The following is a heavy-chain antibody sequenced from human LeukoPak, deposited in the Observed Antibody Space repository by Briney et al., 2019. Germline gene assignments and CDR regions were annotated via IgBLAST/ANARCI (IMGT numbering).Heavy chain of an antibody. V-gene: IGHV1-69*01. CDR3: ARNGNKYYDFWSGYYTGYFDY. Sequence: SVKVSCKASGGTFSSYAISWVRQAPGQGLEWMGGIIPIIGTANYAQKFQGRVTITADESTSTAYMELSSLRSEDTAVYYCARNGNKYYDFWSGYYTGYFDYWGQGTLVTVSS. D-gene: IGHD3-3*01. CDR2: IIPIIGTA. J-gene: IGHJ4*02. CDR1: GGTFSSYA.